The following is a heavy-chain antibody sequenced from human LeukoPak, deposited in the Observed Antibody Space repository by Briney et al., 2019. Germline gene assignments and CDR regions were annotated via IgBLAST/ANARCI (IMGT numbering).Heavy chain of an antibody. CDR1: GFTVSSNY. J-gene: IGHJ6*03. V-gene: IGHV3-53*01. Sequence: GGSLRLSCAASGFTVSSNYMSWVRQAPGKGLEGVSVIYTGGSTYYADSVKGRFTISRDNSKNTLYLQMNSLRAEDTAVYYCASAKNYYYYMDVWGKGTPVTVSS. CDR3: ASAKNYYYYMDV. CDR2: IYTGGST.